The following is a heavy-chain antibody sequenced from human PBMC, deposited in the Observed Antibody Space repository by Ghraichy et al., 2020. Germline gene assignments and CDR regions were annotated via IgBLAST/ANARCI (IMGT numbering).Heavy chain of an antibody. J-gene: IGHJ4*02. CDR3: ARERPIYYGSGSYSYFDY. V-gene: IGHV1-2*06. CDR1: GYTFTGYY. CDR2: INPNSGGT. Sequence: ASVKVSCKASGYTFTGYYMHWVRQAPGQGLEWMGRINPNSGGTNYAQKFQGRVTMTRDTSISTAYMELSRLRSDDTAVYYCARERPIYYGSGSYSYFDYWGQGTLVTVSS. D-gene: IGHD3-10*01.